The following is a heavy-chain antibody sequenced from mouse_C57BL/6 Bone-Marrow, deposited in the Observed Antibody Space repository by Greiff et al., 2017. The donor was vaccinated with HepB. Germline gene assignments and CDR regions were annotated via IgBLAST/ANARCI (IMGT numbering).Heavy chain of an antibody. Sequence: VHVKQSGTVLARPGASVKMSCKTSGYTFTSYWMHWVKQRPGQGLEWIGAIYPGNSDTSYNQKFKGKAKLTAVTSASTAYMELSSLTNEDSAVYYCHDCYGTSWYFDVWGTGTTVTVSS. D-gene: IGHD1-1*01. CDR3: HDCYGTSWYFDV. CDR1: GYTFTSYW. CDR2: IYPGNSDT. J-gene: IGHJ1*03. V-gene: IGHV1-5*01.